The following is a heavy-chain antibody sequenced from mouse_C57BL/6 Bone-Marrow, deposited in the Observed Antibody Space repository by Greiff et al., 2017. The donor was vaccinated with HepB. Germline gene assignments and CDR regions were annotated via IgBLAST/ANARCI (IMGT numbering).Heavy chain of an antibody. J-gene: IGHJ2*01. Sequence: QVQLQQPGAELVKPGASVKLSCKASGYTFTSYWMHWVKQRPGQGLEWIGMIHPNSGSTNYNEKFKSKATLTVDKSSSTAYMQRSSLTSEDSAVYYCARNPVLLSYYFDYWGQGTTLTVSS. CDR1: GYTFTSYW. D-gene: IGHD2-1*01. CDR2: IHPNSGST. CDR3: ARNPVLLSYYFDY. V-gene: IGHV1-64*01.